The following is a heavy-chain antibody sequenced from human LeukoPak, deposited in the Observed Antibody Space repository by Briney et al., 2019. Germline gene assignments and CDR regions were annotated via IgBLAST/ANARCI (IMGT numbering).Heavy chain of an antibody. Sequence: SERLSLTPAVYLGSFRGYYLSWIRQPASKGGEGMREINHSGRTNYNPSLKSRVIKSADTSTSQFSIKLSCVTAADTAVYYCARLYGSGSYYRNCGQGVLGTVSS. CDR3: ARLYGSGSYYRN. D-gene: IGHD3-10*01. J-gene: IGHJ4*02. V-gene: IGHV4-34*01. CDR2: INHSGRT. CDR1: LGSFRGYY.